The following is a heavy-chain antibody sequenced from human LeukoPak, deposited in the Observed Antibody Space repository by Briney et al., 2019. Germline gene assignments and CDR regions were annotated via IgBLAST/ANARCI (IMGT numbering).Heavy chain of an antibody. CDR2: IYYSGST. V-gene: IGHV4-59*01. CDR3: ARDKHIVGATIGGYYYYYMDV. D-gene: IGHD1-26*01. J-gene: IGHJ6*03. CDR1: GGSISSYY. Sequence: SETLSLTCTVSGGSISSYYWSWIRQPPGKGLEWIGYIYYSGSTNYNPSLKSRVTISVDTSKNPFSLKLSSVTAADTAVYYCARDKHIVGATIGGYYYYYMDVWGKGTTVTVSS.